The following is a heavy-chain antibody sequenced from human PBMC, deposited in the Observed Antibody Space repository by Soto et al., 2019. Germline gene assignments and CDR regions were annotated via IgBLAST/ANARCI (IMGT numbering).Heavy chain of an antibody. D-gene: IGHD6-6*01. J-gene: IGHJ6*02. CDR3: ARLAVRLSYSRIAF. CDR2: VNPRGTFT. CDR1: QFSFSSYV. V-gene: IGHV3-23*01. Sequence: PGGSLRLSCAASQFSFSSYVMYWGRQAPGQGLEWGAAVNPRGTFTYYSDSVKGRFTISRDNSTTTVYLEMNSLRGEHTAVYFCARLAVRLSYSRIAFWGQGPTATAS.